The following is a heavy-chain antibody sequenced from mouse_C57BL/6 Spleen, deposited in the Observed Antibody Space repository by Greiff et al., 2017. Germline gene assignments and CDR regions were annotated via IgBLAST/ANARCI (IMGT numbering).Heavy chain of an antibody. CDR3: ARRNFAYYYGSSYWYFDV. J-gene: IGHJ1*03. V-gene: IGHV1-76*01. Sequence: VKLMESGAELVRPGASVKLSCKASGYTFTDYYINWVKQRPGQGLEWIARIYPGSGNTYYNEKFKGKATLTAEKSSSTAYMQLSSLTSEDSAVYFCARRNFAYYYGSSYWYFDVWGTGTTVTVSS. D-gene: IGHD1-1*01. CDR2: IYPGSGNT. CDR1: GYTFTDYY.